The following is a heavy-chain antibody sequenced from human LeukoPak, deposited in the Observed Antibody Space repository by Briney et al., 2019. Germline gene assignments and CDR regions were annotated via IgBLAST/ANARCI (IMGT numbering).Heavy chain of an antibody. V-gene: IGHV3-48*01. Sequence: GGSLRLSCAASGFSFSTYSMNWVRQAPGKGLEWVSYINNSSSTIYYADSVKGRFTISRDSAKNSLYLQMNSLKTEDTAVYYCITEIRSSGWHNWFDPWGQGTLVTVSS. CDR2: INNSSSTI. D-gene: IGHD6-19*01. J-gene: IGHJ5*02. CDR3: ITEIRSSGWHNWFDP. CDR1: GFSFSTYS.